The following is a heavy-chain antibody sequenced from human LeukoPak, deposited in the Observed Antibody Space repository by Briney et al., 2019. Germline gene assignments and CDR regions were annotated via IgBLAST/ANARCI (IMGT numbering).Heavy chain of an antibody. CDR1: GGSISSSSYY. J-gene: IGHJ4*02. V-gene: IGHV4-39*01. CDR3: ARASYSSSSSFDH. D-gene: IGHD6-6*01. CDR2: IYYSGST. Sequence: TLSLTCTVSGGSISSSSYYWGWIRQPPGTGLEWIGSIYYSGSTYYNPSLKSRVTISVDTSKNQFSLKLSSVTAADTAVYHCARASYSSSSSFDHWGQGTLVTVSS.